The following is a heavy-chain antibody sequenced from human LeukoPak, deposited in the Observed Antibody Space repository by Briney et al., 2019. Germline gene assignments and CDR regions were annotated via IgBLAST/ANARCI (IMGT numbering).Heavy chain of an antibody. CDR1: GFTVSSNY. CDR2: IYSGGST. V-gene: IGHV3-66*01. D-gene: IGHD6-13*01. CDR3: ARNRQQPLSSVFWSYYFDY. Sequence: PGGSLRLSCAASGFTVSSNYMAWVRQAPGRGLEWVSVIYSGGSTYYADSVKGRFTISRDNSKNSLYLQMNSLRAEDTAVYYCARNRQQPLSSVFWSYYFDYWGQGTLVTVSS. J-gene: IGHJ4*02.